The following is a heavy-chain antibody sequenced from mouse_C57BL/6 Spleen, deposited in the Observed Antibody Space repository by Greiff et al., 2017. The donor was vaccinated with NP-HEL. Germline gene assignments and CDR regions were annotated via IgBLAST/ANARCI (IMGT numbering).Heavy chain of an antibody. V-gene: IGHV5-4*01. CDR3: ARDHYYGSSYDFDY. J-gene: IGHJ2*01. Sequence: DVQLVESGGGLVKPGGSLKLSCAASGFTFSSYAMSWVRQTPEKRLEWVATISDGGSYTYYPDNVKGRFTISRDNAKNNLYLQMSHLKSEDTAMYYCARDHYYGSSYDFDYWGQDTTLTVSS. CDR2: ISDGGSYT. D-gene: IGHD1-1*01. CDR1: GFTFSSYA.